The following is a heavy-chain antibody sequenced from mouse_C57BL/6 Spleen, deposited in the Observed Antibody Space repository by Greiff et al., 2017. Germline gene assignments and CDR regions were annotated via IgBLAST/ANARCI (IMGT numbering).Heavy chain of an antibody. CDR3: ARDYGSSPRAMDY. V-gene: IGHV5-17*01. CDR2: ISSGSSTI. CDR1: GFTFSDYG. Sequence: EVKLVESGGGLVKPGGSLKLSCAASGFTFSDYGMHWVRQAPEKGLEWFAYISSGSSTIYYADTVKGRFTISRDNAKNTLFLQMTSLRSEDTAMYYCARDYGSSPRAMDYWGQGTSVTVSS. J-gene: IGHJ4*01. D-gene: IGHD1-1*01.